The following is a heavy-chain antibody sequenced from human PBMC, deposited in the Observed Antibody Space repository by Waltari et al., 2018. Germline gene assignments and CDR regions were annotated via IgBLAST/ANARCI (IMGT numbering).Heavy chain of an antibody. CDR3: ARGARHFDY. CDR2: INPSGGRT. J-gene: IGHJ4*02. Sequence: QVQLVQSGAEVKKPGASVKVSCKASGYTFTSYYIHWGRQAPGQGLEWMGIINPSGGRTTYAKKFQGRVTMTSDTSTSTVYMELSSLRSEDTALYYCARGARHFDYWGQGTLVTVSS. V-gene: IGHV1-46*01. CDR1: GYTFTSYY.